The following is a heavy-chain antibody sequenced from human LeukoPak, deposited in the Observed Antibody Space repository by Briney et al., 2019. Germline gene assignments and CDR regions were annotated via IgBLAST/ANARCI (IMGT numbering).Heavy chain of an antibody. CDR3: ARRAGDYSHPYDY. CDR1: GFTFSSYE. V-gene: IGHV3-48*03. CDR2: ISSSGSTI. D-gene: IGHD3-22*01. Sequence: GGSLRLSCAASGFTFSSYEMNWVRQAPGKGLEGVSYISSSGSTIYFADSVKGRFTISRDNSKNTLYLQMNSLRAEDTAVYYCARRAGDYSHPYDYWGQGILVTVSS. J-gene: IGHJ4*02.